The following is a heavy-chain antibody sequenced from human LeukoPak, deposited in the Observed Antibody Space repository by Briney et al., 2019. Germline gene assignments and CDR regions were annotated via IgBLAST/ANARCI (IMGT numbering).Heavy chain of an antibody. Sequence: ASVKVSCKASGYTFTGYYMHWVRQAPGQGLEWMGWINPNSGGTNYAQKFQGRVTMTRDTSISTAYVELSRLRSDDTAVYYCARVSALWFGDLWSSYYYFDYWGQGTLVTVSS. CDR1: GYTFTGYY. CDR3: ARVSALWFGDLWSSYYYFDY. J-gene: IGHJ4*02. D-gene: IGHD3-10*01. V-gene: IGHV1-2*02. CDR2: INPNSGGT.